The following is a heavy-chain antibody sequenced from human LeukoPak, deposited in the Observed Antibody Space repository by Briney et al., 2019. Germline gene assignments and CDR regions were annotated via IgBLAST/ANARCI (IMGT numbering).Heavy chain of an antibody. Sequence: PSETLSLTCTVSGDSVTNATNYWSWIRQPAGKGLEWIGRLYTSGNTNYNPSLNGRVTISVDTSKNQFSLNLRSVTAADTAVYYCARGPRGYSGYGRNWFDPWGQGTLVTVSS. CDR3: ARGPRGYSGYGRNWFDP. CDR2: LYTSGNT. J-gene: IGHJ5*02. CDR1: GDSVTNATNY. D-gene: IGHD5-12*01. V-gene: IGHV4-61*02.